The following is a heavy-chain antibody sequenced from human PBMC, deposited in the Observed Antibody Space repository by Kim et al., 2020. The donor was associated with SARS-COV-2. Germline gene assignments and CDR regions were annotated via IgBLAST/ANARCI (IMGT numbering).Heavy chain of an antibody. D-gene: IGHD1-1*01. J-gene: IGHJ4*02. CDR2: LVDDGNVE. Sequence: GGSLRLSCADSGFTFSIYGMYWARQAPGKGLEWVALLVDDGNVEVYADSVKGRFTISRDSSENALYLQMNTLRAEDSGIYYCAKRTLDAFDLWGQGTLVTVSS. V-gene: IGHV3-30*02. CDR1: GFTFSIYG. CDR3: AKRTLDAFDL.